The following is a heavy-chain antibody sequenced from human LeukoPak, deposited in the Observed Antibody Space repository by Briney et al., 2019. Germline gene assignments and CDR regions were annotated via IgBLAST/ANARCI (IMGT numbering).Heavy chain of an antibody. V-gene: IGHV5-51*01. Sequence: GASLKISCQASGYSFASYWIGWVRQLPGEGLEWMGVIYPGDSTTRYSPSFQGRVTISADKSISTAYLQWSSLKASDTAMYYCARPSVRGGDPYYFDYWGQGTLVTVSS. CDR2: IYPGDSTT. D-gene: IGHD2-21*02. CDR3: ARPSVRGGDPYYFDY. CDR1: GYSFASYW. J-gene: IGHJ4*02.